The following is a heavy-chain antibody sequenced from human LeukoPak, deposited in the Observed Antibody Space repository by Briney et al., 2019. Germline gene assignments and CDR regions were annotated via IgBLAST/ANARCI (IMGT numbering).Heavy chain of an antibody. V-gene: IGHV3-66*01. Sequence: GGSLRLSCAVSGFTVSSNYMSWVRQAPGKGLEWVSVIYTGGTTYYADSVRGRFTISRDNSKKTLYLQMNNPRAEDTAVYYCARDRRALEGYYYYGIDVWGQGTTVTVSS. D-gene: IGHD2-15*01. J-gene: IGHJ6*02. CDR3: ARDRRALEGYYYYGIDV. CDR1: GFTVSSNY. CDR2: IYTGGTT.